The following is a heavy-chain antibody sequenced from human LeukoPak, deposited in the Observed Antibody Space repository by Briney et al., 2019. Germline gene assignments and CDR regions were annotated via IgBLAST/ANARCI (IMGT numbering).Heavy chain of an antibody. Sequence: ASVKVSCKASGYTFTGYYMHWVRQAPGQGLEWMGIINPSGGSTSYAQKFQGRVTMTRDTSTSTVYMELSSLRSEDTAVYYCASITMVRGAKMPFDYWGQGTLVTVSS. D-gene: IGHD3-10*01. CDR1: GYTFTGYY. V-gene: IGHV1-46*01. J-gene: IGHJ4*02. CDR2: INPSGGST. CDR3: ASITMVRGAKMPFDY.